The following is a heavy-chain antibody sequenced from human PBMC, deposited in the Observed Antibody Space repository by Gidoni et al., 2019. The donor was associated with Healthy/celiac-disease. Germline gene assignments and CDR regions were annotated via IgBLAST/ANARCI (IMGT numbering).Heavy chain of an antibody. CDR2: INHSGST. CDR1: GGSFSGYY. Sequence: QVQLQQWGAGLLKPSETLSLTCAVYGGSFSGYYWSWIRQPPGKGLEWIGEINHSGSTNYNPSLKSRVTISVDTSKNQFSLKLSSVTAADTAVYYCARVGDRMTTRSRVLDYWGQGTLVTVSS. CDR3: ARVGDRMTTRSRVLDY. J-gene: IGHJ4*02. V-gene: IGHV4-34*01. D-gene: IGHD4-4*01.